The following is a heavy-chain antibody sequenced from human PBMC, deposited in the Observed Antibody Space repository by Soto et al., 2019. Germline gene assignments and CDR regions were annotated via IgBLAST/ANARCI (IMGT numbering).Heavy chain of an antibody. Sequence: PGESLKISCKGSGYSFAGYWITWVRQKPGKGLEWMGRIDPSDSQTYYSPSFRGHVTISVTKSITTVFLQWSSLRASDTAMYYCARQIYDSDTGPTFQYYSNSWGQGTPVTLAS. V-gene: IGHV5-10-1*01. CDR1: GYSFAGYW. J-gene: IGHJ4*02. CDR3: ARQIYDSDTGPTFQYYSNS. CDR2: IDPSDSQT. D-gene: IGHD3-22*01.